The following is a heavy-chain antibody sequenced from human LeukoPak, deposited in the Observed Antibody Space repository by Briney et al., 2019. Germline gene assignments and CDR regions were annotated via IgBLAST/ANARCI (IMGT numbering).Heavy chain of an antibody. D-gene: IGHD6-19*01. CDR3: AKGRSGWYEGLDY. V-gene: IGHV3-23*01. Sequence: PGGSLRLSCTAAGFTFSTYAMTWVRQAPGKGLEWVSVISHGGDSARSADSVKGRFTISRDNSKSTLFLQMNSLRADDTAIYYCAKGRSGWYEGLDYWGQGILVTVSS. CDR2: ISHGGDSA. CDR1: GFTFSTYA. J-gene: IGHJ4*02.